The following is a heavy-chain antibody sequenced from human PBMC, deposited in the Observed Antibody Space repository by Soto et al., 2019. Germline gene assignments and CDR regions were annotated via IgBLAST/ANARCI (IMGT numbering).Heavy chain of an antibody. Sequence: GGPLRRSCGASGCTVSSYAVSWVRQAPGKGLEWVSAISGSGGSTYYADSVKGRFTISRDNSKNTLYLQMNSLRAEDTAVYYCAKLMGATNFDYWGQGTLVTVSS. V-gene: IGHV3-23*01. CDR2: ISGSGGST. CDR3: AKLMGATNFDY. CDR1: GCTVSSYA. J-gene: IGHJ4*02. D-gene: IGHD1-26*01.